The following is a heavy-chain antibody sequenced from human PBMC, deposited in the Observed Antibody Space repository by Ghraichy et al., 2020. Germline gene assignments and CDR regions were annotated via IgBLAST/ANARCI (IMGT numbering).Heavy chain of an antibody. V-gene: IGHV4-61*01. CDR2: IHYSGST. J-gene: IGHJ4*02. Sequence: SETLSLICTVSGGSVSSTTYQWSWIRQPPGKGLEWIGTIHYSGSTNYSPSLESRVTISEDTSKSQFSLKLTSVTAADTAVYFCAVGFGSGSWLYYFDYWGQGTLVIVSS. D-gene: IGHD3-10*01. CDR1: GGSVSSTTYQ. CDR3: AVGFGSGSWLYYFDY.